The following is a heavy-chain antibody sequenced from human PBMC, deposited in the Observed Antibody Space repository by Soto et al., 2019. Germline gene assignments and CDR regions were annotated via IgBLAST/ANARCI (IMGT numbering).Heavy chain of an antibody. J-gene: IGHJ4*02. CDR3: ARGGYRGSGRAFDY. V-gene: IGHV1-18*01. D-gene: IGHD3-10*01. CDR1: GYPFTNYG. Sequence: QVQLVQSGPEVRVPGASVKVSCKASGYPFTNYGVSWVRQALGKDFECMGWSSAYGAAENYVDKFQGRVTMTTDTSTNTAYMELTNLRSDDTAVYFCARGGYRGSGRAFDYWGQGTLVTVSS. CDR2: SSAYGAAE.